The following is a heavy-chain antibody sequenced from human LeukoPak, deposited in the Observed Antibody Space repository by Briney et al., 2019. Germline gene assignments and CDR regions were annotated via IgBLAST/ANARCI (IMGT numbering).Heavy chain of an antibody. CDR3: ARVTSRGSYFDY. CDR1: GVSISSYY. Sequence: SETLSLTCTVSGVSISSYYWSWIRQPAGKGLEWIGRIYTSGSTNYNPSLKSRVTMSVDTSKNQFSLKLSSVTAADTAVYYCARVTSRGSYFDYWGQGTLVTVSS. D-gene: IGHD2-2*01. CDR2: IYTSGST. J-gene: IGHJ4*02. V-gene: IGHV4-4*07.